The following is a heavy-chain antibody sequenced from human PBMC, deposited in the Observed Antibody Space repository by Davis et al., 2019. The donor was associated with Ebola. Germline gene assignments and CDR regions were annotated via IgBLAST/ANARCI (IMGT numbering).Heavy chain of an antibody. CDR3: ARDKTTLFGVYYGMDV. CDR2: IKQDGSEK. Sequence: GGSLRLSCAASGFTFSSYWMSWVRQAPGKGLEWVANIKQDGSEKDYVDSVKGRFTISRDNAKNPLYLQMNSLRAEDTAVYYCARDKTTLFGVYYGMDVWGQGTTVTVSS. J-gene: IGHJ6*02. V-gene: IGHV3-7*03. CDR1: GFTFSSYW. D-gene: IGHD3-16*01.